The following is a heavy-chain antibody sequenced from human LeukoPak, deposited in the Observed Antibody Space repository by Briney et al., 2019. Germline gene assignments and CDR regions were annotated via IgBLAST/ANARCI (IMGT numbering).Heavy chain of an antibody. Sequence: ASVKVSCKVSGYTLTELSMHWVRQAPGKGLEWMGGFDPEDGGTIYAQKFQGRVTMTEDTSTDTAYMELSSLRSEDTAVYYCATDSRFGELFGYWGQGTLVTVSS. D-gene: IGHD3-10*02. CDR2: FDPEDGGT. J-gene: IGHJ4*02. CDR1: GYTLTELS. V-gene: IGHV1-24*01. CDR3: ATDSRFGELFGY.